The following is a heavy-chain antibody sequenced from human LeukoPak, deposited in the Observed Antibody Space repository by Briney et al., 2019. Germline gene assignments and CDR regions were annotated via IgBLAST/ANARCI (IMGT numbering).Heavy chain of an antibody. J-gene: IGHJ4*02. CDR2: INHSGST. CDR1: GGSFSGYY. CDR3: ARHGNYYGSGSYY. V-gene: IGHV4-34*01. Sequence: SETLSLTCAVYGGSFSGYYWSWIRQPPGKGLEWIGEINHSGSTNYNPSLKSRLTISVDTSKNQFSLKLNSVTAADTAVYYCARHGNYYGSGSYYWGQGTLVTVSS. D-gene: IGHD3-10*01.